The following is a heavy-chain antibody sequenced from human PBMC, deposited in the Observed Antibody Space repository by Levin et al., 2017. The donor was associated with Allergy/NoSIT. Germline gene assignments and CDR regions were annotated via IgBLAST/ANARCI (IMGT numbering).Heavy chain of an antibody. V-gene: IGHV3-7*03. CDR3: ARDTTLAGEA. CDR1: GFTFSTCW. Sequence: QSGGSLRLSCAASGFTFSTCWMSWVRQAPGKGLEWVANIKEDGSQKYYADSVKGRFTISRDNANNSLHLQMNYLGAEDTAVYYCARDTTLAGEAWGQGTLVTVSS. J-gene: IGHJ5*02. CDR2: IKEDGSQK. D-gene: IGHD6-19*01.